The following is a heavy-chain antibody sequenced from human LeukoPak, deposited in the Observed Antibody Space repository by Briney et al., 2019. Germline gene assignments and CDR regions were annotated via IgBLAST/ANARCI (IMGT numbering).Heavy chain of an antibody. V-gene: IGHV3-30*18. Sequence: GGSLRLSCAASGFTFSSYGMHWVRQAPGKGLEWVAVISYDGSNKYYADSVKGRFTISRDNSKNTLYLQMNSLRAEDTAVYYCAKGGVAALFDYWDQGTLVTVSS. CDR1: GFTFSSYG. CDR2: ISYDGSNK. CDR3: AKGGVAALFDY. J-gene: IGHJ4*02. D-gene: IGHD6-13*01.